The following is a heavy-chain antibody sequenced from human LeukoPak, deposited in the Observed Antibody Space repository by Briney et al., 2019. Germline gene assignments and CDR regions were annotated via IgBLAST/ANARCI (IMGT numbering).Heavy chain of an antibody. V-gene: IGHV4-4*02. CDR1: GGSISSSNW. J-gene: IGHJ5*02. CDR2: TYHSGST. D-gene: IGHD2-2*01. CDR3: ASQPSSTYNWFDP. Sequence: PSGTLSLTCAVSGGSISSSNWWSWVRQPPGKGLEWIGETYHSGSTNYNPSLKSRVTISVDKSKNQFSLKLSSVTAADTAVYYCASQPSSTYNWFDPWGQGTLVTVSS.